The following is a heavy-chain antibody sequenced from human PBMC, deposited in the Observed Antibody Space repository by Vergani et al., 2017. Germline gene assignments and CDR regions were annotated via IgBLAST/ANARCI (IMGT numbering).Heavy chain of an antibody. CDR3: ASGSSDYDFRSGREVYYMDV. V-gene: IGHV4-30-4*01. CDR1: GGSISSGDYY. J-gene: IGHJ6*03. Sequence: QVQLQESGPGLVKPSQTLSLTCTVSGGSISSGDYYWSWIRQPPGKGLEWIGYIYYSGSTYDNPSLKSRVTISVDTSKNQFSLKLSSVTAADTAVYYCASGSSDYDFRSGREVYYMDVWGKGTTVTVSS. CDR2: IYYSGST. D-gene: IGHD3-3*01.